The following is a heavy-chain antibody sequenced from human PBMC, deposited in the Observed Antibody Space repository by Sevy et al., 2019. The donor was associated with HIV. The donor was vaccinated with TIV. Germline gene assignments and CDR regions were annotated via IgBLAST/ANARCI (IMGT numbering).Heavy chain of an antibody. V-gene: IGHV1-24*01. Sequence: ATVKVSCKVSGYTLTQLSMNWVRQAPGKGLEWMGSFDPEDGETIYAQKFQGRVTMTEDRSTDTAYMDLSSLRSEDTAVYYCATTYDYYESSGYPFDYWGQGTLVTVSS. CDR1: GYTLTQLS. CDR2: FDPEDGET. D-gene: IGHD3-22*01. CDR3: ATTYDYYESSGYPFDY. J-gene: IGHJ4*02.